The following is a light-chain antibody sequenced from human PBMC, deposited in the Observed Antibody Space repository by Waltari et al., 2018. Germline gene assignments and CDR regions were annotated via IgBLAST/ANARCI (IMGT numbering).Light chain of an antibody. Sequence: EIVLTQSPRTLSLSPGERATLSGRASQSVSSSYLAWYQQKPGQAPRLLIYGASSRATGIPDRFSGSGSGTDFTLTISRLEPEDFAVYYCQQYGSSPYTFGQGTKLEIK. CDR3: QQYGSSPYT. CDR2: GAS. V-gene: IGKV3-20*01. J-gene: IGKJ2*01. CDR1: QSVSSSY.